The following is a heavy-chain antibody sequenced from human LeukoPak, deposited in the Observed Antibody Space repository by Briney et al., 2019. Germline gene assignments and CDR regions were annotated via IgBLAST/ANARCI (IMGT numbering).Heavy chain of an antibody. CDR1: GFTVSSNY. J-gene: IGHJ4*02. Sequence: GGSLRLSCAASGFTVSSNYMNWVRQAPGKGLEWVSVIDGGGSTYYADSVKGRFTISRDNSENTLYLQMNSLRAEDTAVYYCARDMANWGQGTLVTVSS. CDR2: IDGGGST. CDR3: ARDMAN. D-gene: IGHD3-10*01. V-gene: IGHV3-53*01.